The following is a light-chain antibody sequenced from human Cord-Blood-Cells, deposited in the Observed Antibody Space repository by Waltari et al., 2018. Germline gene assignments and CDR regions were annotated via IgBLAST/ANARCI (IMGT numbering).Light chain of an antibody. CDR2: DAS. V-gene: IGKV3-11*01. CDR3: QPRSTWPLT. CDR1: QRVSSY. Sequence: EIVLPQSPATLSLSPGERATLSCRASQRVSSYVTWYQQKPGQAPRLLIYDASNRATGIPARCRGSVAGTDFTLTISSLEREDFAVYYCQPRSTWPLTSGGGPKVEMK. J-gene: IGKJ4*01.